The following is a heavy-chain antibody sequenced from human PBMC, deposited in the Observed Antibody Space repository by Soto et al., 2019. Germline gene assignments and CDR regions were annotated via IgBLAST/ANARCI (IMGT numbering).Heavy chain of an antibody. J-gene: IGHJ4*02. D-gene: IGHD3-22*01. Sequence: EVQLVESGGGLVKPGGSLRLSCAASGFTFSSYSMNWVRQGPGKGPQWVASISGSTSYIYYADLVKGRFTISRDNAKNSLYLQMNSLRAEDTAVYYCARDPPSYYYDSSGFDYWGQGTLVTVSS. CDR3: ARDPPSYYYDSSGFDY. CDR2: ISGSTSYI. CDR1: GFTFSSYS. V-gene: IGHV3-21*01.